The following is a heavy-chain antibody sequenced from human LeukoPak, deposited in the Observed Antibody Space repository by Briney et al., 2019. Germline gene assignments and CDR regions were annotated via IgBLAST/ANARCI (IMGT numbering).Heavy chain of an antibody. J-gene: IGHJ4*02. CDR1: GFTFSSYS. Sequence: PGGSLRLSCAASGFTFSSYSMNWVRQAPGKGLEWVSSISSSSSYIYYADSVKGRFTISRDNAKNSLYLQMNSLRAEDTAVYYCAREGSGYSSILYFDYWGQGTLVTVSS. V-gene: IGHV3-21*01. CDR2: ISSSSSYI. CDR3: AREGSGYSSILYFDY. D-gene: IGHD6-13*01.